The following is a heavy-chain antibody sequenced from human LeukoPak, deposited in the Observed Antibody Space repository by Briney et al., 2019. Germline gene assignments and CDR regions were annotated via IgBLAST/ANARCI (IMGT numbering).Heavy chain of an antibody. CDR2: ISGSGGST. D-gene: IGHD4-17*01. Sequence: GGSLRLSCAASGFTFSSYAMSWVRQAPGKGLEWVSAISGSGGSTYYADSVKGRFTISRDNSKNTLYLQMNSLRAEGTAVYYCARQSDYGEPFDYWGQGTLVTVSS. CDR3: ARQSDYGEPFDY. CDR1: GFTFSSYA. J-gene: IGHJ4*02. V-gene: IGHV3-23*01.